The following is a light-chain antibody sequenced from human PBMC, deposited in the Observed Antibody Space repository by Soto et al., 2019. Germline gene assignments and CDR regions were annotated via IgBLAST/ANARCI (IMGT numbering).Light chain of an antibody. CDR1: QSVSSSY. J-gene: IGKJ2*01. Sequence: EIVLTQSPGTLSLSPGERATLSCRASQSVSSSYLAWYQQKPGQAPRLLIYGASSRATGIPDRFSGSGSGTDFTLPISRLDPEHFAVYYCQQYGSSPVTFDQETKLEIK. V-gene: IGKV3-20*01. CDR3: QQYGSSPVT. CDR2: GAS.